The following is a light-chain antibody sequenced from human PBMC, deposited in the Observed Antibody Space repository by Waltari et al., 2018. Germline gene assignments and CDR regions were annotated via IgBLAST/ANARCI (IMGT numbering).Light chain of an antibody. J-gene: IGKJ2*01. V-gene: IGKV1-5*03. Sequence: DIQMTQSPSTLSASVGDRVTITCRASQIIGTWLAWYQQKPGKAPKLLISKASILECGVPSRFSGSGSGTEFTLTITSLQPDDFATFYCQQYGGLPSFGQGTKVDIK. CDR3: QQYGGLPS. CDR1: QIIGTW. CDR2: KAS.